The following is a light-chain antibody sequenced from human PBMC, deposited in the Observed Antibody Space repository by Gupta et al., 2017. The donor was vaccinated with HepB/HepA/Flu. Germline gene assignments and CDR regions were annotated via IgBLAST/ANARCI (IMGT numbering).Light chain of an antibody. V-gene: IGKV2D-29*01. CDR3: MQSGQFPPT. CDR1: QSLLHADRKTY. CDR2: EVS. J-gene: IGKJ1*01. Sequence: VMNQTPLSLSVTPGQPASISCKSSQSLLHADRKTYLYWYVQKPGQPPHLLIHEVSNRFSGVPDRFSGSGSGTDFTLKISRVEADDFGVYYCMQSGQFPPTFGQGTKVEIE.